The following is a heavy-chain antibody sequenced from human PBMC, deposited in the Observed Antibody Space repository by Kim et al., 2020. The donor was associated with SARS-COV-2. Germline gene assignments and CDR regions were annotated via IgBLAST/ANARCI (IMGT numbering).Heavy chain of an antibody. Sequence: GGSLRLSCAASGFTFSSYWMHWVRQAPGKGLVWVSRINSDGSSTSYADSVKGRFTISRDNAKNTLYLQMNSLRAEDTAVYYCARGEGEQQPEGDYWGQGTLVTVSS. CDR1: GFTFSSYW. V-gene: IGHV3-74*01. CDR2: INSDGSST. D-gene: IGHD6-13*01. J-gene: IGHJ4*02. CDR3: ARGEGEQQPEGDY.